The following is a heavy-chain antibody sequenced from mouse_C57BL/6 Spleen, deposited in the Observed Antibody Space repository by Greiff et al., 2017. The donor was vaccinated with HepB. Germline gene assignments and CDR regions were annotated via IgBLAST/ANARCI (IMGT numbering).Heavy chain of an antibody. Sequence: QVQLQQPGAELVKPGASVKMSCKASGYTFTSYWITWVKQRPGQGLEWIGDIYPGSGSTNYNEKFKSKATLTVDTSSSTAYMQLSSLTSEDSAVYYCARGGLRPYYFDDWGQGTTLTVSS. V-gene: IGHV1-55*01. CDR3: ARGGLRPYYFDD. J-gene: IGHJ2*01. CDR1: GYTFTSYW. D-gene: IGHD2-4*01. CDR2: IYPGSGST.